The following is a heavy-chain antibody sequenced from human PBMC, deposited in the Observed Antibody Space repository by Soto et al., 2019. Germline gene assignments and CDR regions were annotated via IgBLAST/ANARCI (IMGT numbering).Heavy chain of an antibody. CDR3: AREVGSNYYNF. D-gene: IGHD4-4*01. J-gene: IGHJ4*02. CDR2: FSTSGTT. V-gene: IGHV4-59*01. CDR1: GGSISAYY. Sequence: SETLSLTCTVSGGSISAYYWSWIRQPPGKGLEWIGDFSTSGTTNYNPSLESRVTISVDTSKNQFSLNLSSVTAADTAVYYCAREVGSNYYNFWGQGTLVTVSS.